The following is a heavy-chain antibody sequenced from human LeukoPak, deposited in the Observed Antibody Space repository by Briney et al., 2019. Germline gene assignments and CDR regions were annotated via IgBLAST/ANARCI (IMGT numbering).Heavy chain of an antibody. CDR1: GFTFSGYE. D-gene: IGHD1-1*01. CDR2: VSSSGSAI. V-gene: IGHV3-48*03. CDR3: ARVERTYGPPSFDY. J-gene: IGHJ4*02. Sequence: GGSLRLSCAVAGFTFSGYEMNWFRQAPGKGLEWVSYVSSSGSAIYYEESVKGRFTISRDNAKNSLYLQMNSLRAEDTAVYYCARVERTYGPPSFDYWGQGTLVTVSS.